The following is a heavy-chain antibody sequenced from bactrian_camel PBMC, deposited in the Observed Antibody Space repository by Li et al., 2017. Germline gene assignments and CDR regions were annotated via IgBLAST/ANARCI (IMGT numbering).Heavy chain of an antibody. CDR1: GHIYSYYS. CDR3: AATTRYAGSWFDRSKWLY. J-gene: IGHJ4*01. V-gene: IGHV3-3*01. CDR2: IRTGGGYTRGDYT. D-gene: IGHD2*01. Sequence: HVQLVESGGGSVQAGGSLTLSCTASGHIYSYYSMGWFRQESAKEREGVAAIRTGGGYTRGDYTDYVDSVEGRFTLSLDTAKKMVYLQMNNLKPEDTAMYYCAATTRYAGSWFDRSKWLYWGQGTQVTVS.